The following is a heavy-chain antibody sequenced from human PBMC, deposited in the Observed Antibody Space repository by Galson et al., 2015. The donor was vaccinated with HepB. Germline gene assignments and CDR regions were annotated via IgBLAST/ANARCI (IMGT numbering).Heavy chain of an antibody. V-gene: IGHV3-30-3*01. Sequence: SLRLSCAASGFTFSSYAMHWVRQAPGKGLEWVAVISYDGSNKYYADSVKGRFTVSRDNSKNTLYLQMNSLRAEDTAVYYCARDVDTAMVAPFDYWGQGTLVTVSS. D-gene: IGHD5-18*01. J-gene: IGHJ4*02. CDR3: ARDVDTAMVAPFDY. CDR2: ISYDGSNK. CDR1: GFTFSSYA.